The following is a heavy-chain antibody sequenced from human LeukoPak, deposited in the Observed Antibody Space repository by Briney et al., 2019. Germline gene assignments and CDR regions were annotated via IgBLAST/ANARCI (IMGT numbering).Heavy chain of an antibody. Sequence: ASVKVSCKASGYTFTSYGISWVRQAPGQGLEWMGWIYPNSGGTKYAQKFQGRVTMTRDTSISPAYIELSRLRSDDTAVYYCAGDYYGSGSHYAHYYGMDVWGQGTTVTVSS. V-gene: IGHV1-2*02. CDR3: AGDYYGSGSHYAHYYGMDV. CDR2: IYPNSGGT. CDR1: GYTFTSYG. J-gene: IGHJ6*02. D-gene: IGHD3-10*01.